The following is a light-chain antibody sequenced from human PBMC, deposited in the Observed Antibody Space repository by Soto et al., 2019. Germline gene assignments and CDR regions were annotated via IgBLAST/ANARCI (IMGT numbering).Light chain of an antibody. CDR3: QHYGSSLWT. CDR2: GAS. CDR1: QSVSSTY. Sequence: VLTMSKGTLSFSPGERATVSCRASQSVSSTYLAWYQQKPGQAPRLLIYGASSRATGIPDRFSGSGSGTDFTLTISRLEPEDFAVYYCQHYGSSLWTFGQGTKVDI. J-gene: IGKJ1*01. V-gene: IGKV3-20*01.